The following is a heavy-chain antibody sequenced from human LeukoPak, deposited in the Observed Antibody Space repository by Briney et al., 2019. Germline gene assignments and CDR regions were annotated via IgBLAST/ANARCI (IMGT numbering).Heavy chain of an antibody. V-gene: IGHV3-7*03. J-gene: IGHJ4*02. CDR3: ARRYFDY. CDR1: GFPFSSYW. CDR2: IKQDGSEK. Sequence: GALKLSCAASGFPFSSYWMQWVRQAPGKGLEWVANIKQDGSEKYYADSVKGRFIISRDNAKNALYLQMSSLRAEDTAIYYCARRYFDYWGQGTLVTVSS.